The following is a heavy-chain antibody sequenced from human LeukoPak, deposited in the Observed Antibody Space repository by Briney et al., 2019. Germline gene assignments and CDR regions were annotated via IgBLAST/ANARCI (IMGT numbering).Heavy chain of an antibody. CDR1: GGSISSYY. CDR3: ARGYSGSYYYFDY. J-gene: IGHJ4*02. D-gene: IGHD1-26*01. Sequence: SETLSLTCTVSGGSISSYYWSWIRQPPGKGLEWIGYIYYSGSTNYNPSLKSRVTISVDTSKNQFSLKLSSVTAADTAVYYCARGYSGSYYYFDYWGQGTLVTVSS. CDR2: IYYSGST. V-gene: IGHV4-59*01.